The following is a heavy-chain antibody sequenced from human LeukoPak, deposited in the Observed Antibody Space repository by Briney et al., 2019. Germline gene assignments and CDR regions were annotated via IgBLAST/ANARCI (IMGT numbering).Heavy chain of an antibody. CDR2: INPNTGGT. D-gene: IGHD3-22*01. V-gene: IGHV1-2*02. J-gene: IGHJ4*02. Sequence: GASVKVSRKASGYTFTGYYMHWVRQAPGQGLEWMGWINPNTGGTNSAQKFQGRVTMTRDTSISTDYMELSRLRSDDTAVYYCARGPLRDRSGQYVNYWGQGTLVTVSS. CDR1: GYTFTGYY. CDR3: ARGPLRDRSGQYVNY.